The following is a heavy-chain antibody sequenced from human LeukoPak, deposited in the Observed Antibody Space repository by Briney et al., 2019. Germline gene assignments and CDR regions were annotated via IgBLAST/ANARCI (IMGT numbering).Heavy chain of an antibody. Sequence: GGSLRLSCAASGFTFSSYSMNWVRQAPGKGLEWVSSISSSSSYIYYADSVKGRFTISRDNAKNSLYLQMNSLRAEDTALYYCAKGDVVVVAAYFDYWGQGTLVTVSS. D-gene: IGHD2-15*01. J-gene: IGHJ4*02. CDR3: AKGDVVVVAAYFDY. CDR2: ISSSSSYI. CDR1: GFTFSSYS. V-gene: IGHV3-21*04.